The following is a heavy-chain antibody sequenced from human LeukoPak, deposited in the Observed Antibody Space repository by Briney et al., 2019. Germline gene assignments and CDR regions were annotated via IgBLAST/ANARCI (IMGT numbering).Heavy chain of an antibody. CDR3: VRDNRSYNFDY. CDR1: GFAFSRYW. Sequence: GGSLRLSCTASGFAFSRYWMHWVRQAPGKGLVWVSCIKSDGSSTSIADSAKGRFTISRDNAKNTVYLQMNSLRAEDTAVYYCVRDNRSYNFDYWGQGTLVTVSS. V-gene: IGHV3-74*01. CDR2: IKSDGSST. J-gene: IGHJ4*02. D-gene: IGHD1-26*01.